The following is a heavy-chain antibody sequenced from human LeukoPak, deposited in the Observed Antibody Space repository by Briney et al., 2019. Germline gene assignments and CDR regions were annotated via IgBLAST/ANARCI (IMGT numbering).Heavy chain of an antibody. D-gene: IGHD4-17*01. J-gene: IGHJ4*02. CDR2: IRKDGSEK. CDR3: ARESKGRSKIDY. CDR1: GFTFSGYW. Sequence: PGGSLRLSCAASGFTFSGYWMSWVRQAPGKGLEWVANIRKDGSEKYNVDSVKGRFTISRENANNSLYLQMNSLRAEDTAVYYCARESKGRSKIDYWGQGTLVTVSS. V-gene: IGHV3-7*01.